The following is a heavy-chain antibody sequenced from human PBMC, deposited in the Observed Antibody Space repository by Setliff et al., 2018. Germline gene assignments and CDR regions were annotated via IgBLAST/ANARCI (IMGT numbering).Heavy chain of an antibody. CDR3: VPGRGS. Sequence: GASVKVSCKASGYTLSNSILSWVRQAPGQGLEWVGWISAYNGKTYSAQKFQDRVTLTTHTSTNMGYLELRDLRSDDTAVFYCVPGRGSWGQGALVTVSS. CDR1: GYTLSNSI. D-gene: IGHD6-25*01. CDR2: ISAYNGKT. J-gene: IGHJ5*02. V-gene: IGHV1-18*01.